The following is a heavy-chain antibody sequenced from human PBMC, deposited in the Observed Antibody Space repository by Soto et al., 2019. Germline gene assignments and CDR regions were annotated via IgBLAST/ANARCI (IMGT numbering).Heavy chain of an antibody. J-gene: IGHJ4*02. V-gene: IGHV4-31*03. D-gene: IGHD4-17*01. Sequence: PSVTLSLTCTVSGVSISSVGYCWRWIRQHPGKGLEWIGYIYYSGSTYYNPSLKSRVTISVDTSKNQFSLKLSSVTAADTAVYYCARVYGDYAVDYWGQGTLVTVSS. CDR1: GVSISSVGYC. CDR3: ARVYGDYAVDY. CDR2: IYYSGST.